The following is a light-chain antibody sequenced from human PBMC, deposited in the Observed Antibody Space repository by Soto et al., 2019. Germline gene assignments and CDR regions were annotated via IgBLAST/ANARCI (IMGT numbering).Light chain of an antibody. CDR2: DVS. V-gene: IGLV2-11*01. Sequence: QSALTQPRSVSGSPGQSVTISCTGTSSDVGGYNYVSWYRQHPGKAPKLMIYDVSKWPSGVPDRFSGSKSGNTASLTISGFQAEDEADYYCCSYAGNSLWVFGGGTKLTVL. CDR1: SSDVGGYNY. CDR3: CSYAGNSLWV. J-gene: IGLJ3*02.